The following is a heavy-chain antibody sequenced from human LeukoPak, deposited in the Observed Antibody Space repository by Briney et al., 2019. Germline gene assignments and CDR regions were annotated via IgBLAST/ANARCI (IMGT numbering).Heavy chain of an antibody. CDR2: ISGSGGST. CDR1: GFTFSSYA. Sequence: GGSLRLSCAASGFTFSSYAMSWVRQAPGKGLEWVSAISGSGGSTYYADSVKGRFTISRDNSKNTLYLQMNSLRAEDTAVYYCAREGIAAAGTGFVWFDPWGQGTLVTVSS. V-gene: IGHV3-23*01. CDR3: AREGIAAAGTGFVWFDP. D-gene: IGHD6-13*01. J-gene: IGHJ5*02.